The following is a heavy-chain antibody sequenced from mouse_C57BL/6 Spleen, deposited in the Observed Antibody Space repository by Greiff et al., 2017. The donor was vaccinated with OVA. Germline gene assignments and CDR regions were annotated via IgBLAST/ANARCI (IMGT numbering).Heavy chain of an antibody. CDR3: ARSGGLPFAY. J-gene: IGHJ3*01. V-gene: IGHV1-82*01. CDR2: IYPGDGDT. Sequence: VQLQQSGPELVKPGASVKISCKASGYAFSSSWMNWVKQRPGKGLEWIGRIYPGDGDTNYNGKFKGKATLTADKSSSTAYMQLSSLTSEDSAVSLFARSGGLPFAYWGQGTLVTVSA. D-gene: IGHD2-4*01. CDR1: GYAFSSSW.